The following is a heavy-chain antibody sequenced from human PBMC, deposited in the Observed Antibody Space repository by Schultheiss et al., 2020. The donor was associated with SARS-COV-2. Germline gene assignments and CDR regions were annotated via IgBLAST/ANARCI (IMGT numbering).Heavy chain of an antibody. CDR1: GGSISSSNW. J-gene: IGHJ3*02. V-gene: IGHV4-4*02. CDR3: ARHELRYRAFDI. Sequence: SETLSLTCAVSGGSISSSNWWSWVRQPPGKGLEWIGEINHSGSTNYNPSLKSRVTISVDTSKNQFSLKLSSVTAADTAVYYCARHELRYRAFDIWGQGTMVTVSS. CDR2: INHSGST. D-gene: IGHD1-7*01.